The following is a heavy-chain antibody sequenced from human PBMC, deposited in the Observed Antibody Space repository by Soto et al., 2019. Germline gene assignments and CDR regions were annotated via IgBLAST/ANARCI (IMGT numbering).Heavy chain of an antibody. Sequence: EVQLVESGGGLVQPGGSLRLSCAASGFTFSDYYMDWVRQAPGKGLEWVGRSRNKANSYTTEYAASVKGRFSISRDDSKNSLYLHMNSLKIEDTAVYYCARSQGGQYAFDIRGQGTMVTVSS. CDR3: ARSQGGQYAFDI. CDR1: GFTFSDYY. CDR2: SRNKANSYTT. D-gene: IGHD2-15*01. J-gene: IGHJ3*02. V-gene: IGHV3-72*01.